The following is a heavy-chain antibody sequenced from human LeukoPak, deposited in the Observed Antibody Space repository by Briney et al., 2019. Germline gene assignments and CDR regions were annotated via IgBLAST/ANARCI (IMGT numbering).Heavy chain of an antibody. CDR1: GYSFTSYW. V-gene: IGHV5-51*01. D-gene: IGHD6-6*01. CDR2: IFPRDSDT. CDR3: ASQASSALADAFDI. J-gene: IGHJ3*02. Sequence: GESLKISCKGSGYSFTSYWIGWVRQMPGKGLEWMGVIFPRDSDTIYSPSFQGQVAISADMSLSTAYLQWSSLKASDTAIYYCASQASSALADAFDIWGQGTMVTVSS.